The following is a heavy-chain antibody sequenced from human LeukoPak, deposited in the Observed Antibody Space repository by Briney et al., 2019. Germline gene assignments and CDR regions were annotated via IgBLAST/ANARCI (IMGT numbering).Heavy chain of an antibody. CDR1: GLSFSNAW. V-gene: IGHV3-15*07. CDR3: TQTGGPFDY. CDR2: IRNQAHGGTT. D-gene: IGHD3-16*01. J-gene: IGHJ4*02. Sequence: GSLRLSCVASGLSFSNAWMNWVRQAPGKGLEWVGRIRNQAHGGTTDYAVPVKGRFTISRDDSQNTLYLQMNSLKTEDTAVYYCTQTGGPFDYWGQGTLVTVSS.